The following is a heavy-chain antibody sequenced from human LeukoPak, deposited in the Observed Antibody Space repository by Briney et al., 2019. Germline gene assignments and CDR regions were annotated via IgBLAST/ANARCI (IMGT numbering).Heavy chain of an antibody. V-gene: IGHV3-23*01. Sequence: PGGSLRPSCAASGFTFSSYAISWVRQAPGKGLEWVSAISGSGGSTYYADSVKGRFTISRDNSKNTLYLQMNSLRAEDTAVYYCAKASTVALLWFGELFDYWGQGTMVTVSS. CDR2: ISGSGGST. CDR3: AKASTVALLWFGELFDY. D-gene: IGHD3-10*01. J-gene: IGHJ4*02. CDR1: GFTFSSYA.